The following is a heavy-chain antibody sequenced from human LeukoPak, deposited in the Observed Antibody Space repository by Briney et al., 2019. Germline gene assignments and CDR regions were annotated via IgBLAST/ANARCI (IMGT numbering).Heavy chain of an antibody. J-gene: IGHJ4*02. D-gene: IGHD3-9*01. CDR1: GGSFSNSDYY. Sequence: SETLSLTCTVSGGSFSNSDYYWVWFRQPPGKRLEWIGSIYYSGTIYYNSSLKSRVTISVDTSKNQFSLKLSSVTAADTAVYYCARQGTLDYDILTALFDFWGQGTLVTVSS. CDR2: IYYSGTI. V-gene: IGHV4-39*01. CDR3: ARQGTLDYDILTALFDF.